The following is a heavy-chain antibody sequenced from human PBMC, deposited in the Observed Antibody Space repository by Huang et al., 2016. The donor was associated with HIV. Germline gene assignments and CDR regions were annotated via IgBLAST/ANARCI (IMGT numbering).Heavy chain of an antibody. CDR2: ISYDGRSQ. J-gene: IGHJ4*02. CDR3: VKESRWFSDFDH. D-gene: IGHD2-15*01. Sequence: QVHLVESGGGVVQPGGSLRLSCAASGFKLSGFGRHWVRQAPGKVLEWVAVISYDGRSQFYTDSVKGRFTISRDNSDNTLSLQMKGLRPDDTAVYYCVKESRWFSDFDHWGQGVLVSVSS. V-gene: IGHV3-30*18. CDR1: GFKLSGFG.